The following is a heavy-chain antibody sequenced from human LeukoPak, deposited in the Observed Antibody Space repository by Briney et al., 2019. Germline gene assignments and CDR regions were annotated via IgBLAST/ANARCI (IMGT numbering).Heavy chain of an antibody. Sequence: GSLRLSCAASEFTFSSYWMSWVRQAPGKGLEWVANIKQDGGQIYYLESVKGRFTVSKDNAKNSLYLQMNSLRAEDTAVYYCARLGARQMLEYWGQGTLVTVSS. CDR2: IKQDGGQI. CDR3: ARLGARQMLEY. V-gene: IGHV3-7*01. J-gene: IGHJ4*02. D-gene: IGHD4-17*01. CDR1: EFTFSSYW.